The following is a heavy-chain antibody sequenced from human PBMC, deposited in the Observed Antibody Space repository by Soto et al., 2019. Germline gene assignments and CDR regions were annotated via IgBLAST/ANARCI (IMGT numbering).Heavy chain of an antibody. CDR3: ARDGGAGATGTGNYYYYYGMDV. J-gene: IGHJ6*01. D-gene: IGHD4-4*01. CDR2: IWYDGSNK. V-gene: IGHV3-33*01. Sequence: QVQLVESGGGVVQPGRSLRLSCAASGFTFSSYGMHWVRQAPGKGLEWVAVIWYDGSNKYYADSVKGRFTISRDNSKNTLYLQMNSLRAEDTAVYYCARDGGAGATGTGNYYYYYGMDVWGQGTTVTVSS. CDR1: GFTFSSYG.